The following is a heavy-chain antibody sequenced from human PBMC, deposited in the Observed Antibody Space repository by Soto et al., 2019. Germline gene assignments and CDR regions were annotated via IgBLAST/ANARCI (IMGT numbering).Heavy chain of an antibody. V-gene: IGHV3-30-3*01. D-gene: IGHD1-26*01. CDR3: ARDRSRVGYFAN. CDR2: ISFDGRNN. CDR1: GFIFSSSV. Sequence: QVQLVESGGGVVQPGRSLRLSCDASGFIFSSSVMHWVRQAPGKGLEWVALISFDGRNNNYADSVKGRFTVSRDNSKTTLYLQMSSLRAEDTAVYYCARDRSRVGYFANWGQGNLGTVSS. J-gene: IGHJ4*02.